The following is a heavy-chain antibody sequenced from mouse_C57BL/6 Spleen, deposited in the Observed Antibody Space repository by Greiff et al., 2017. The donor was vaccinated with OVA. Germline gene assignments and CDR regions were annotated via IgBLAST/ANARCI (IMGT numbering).Heavy chain of an antibody. D-gene: IGHD1-1*01. J-gene: IGHJ3*01. CDR3: ARDTTVVATSGAY. V-gene: IGHV1-59*01. CDR1: GYTFTSYW. CDR2: IDPSDSYT. Sequence: QVQLQQPGAELVRPGTSVKLSCKASGYTFTSYWMHWVKQRPGQGLEWIGVIDPSDSYTNYNQKFKGKATLTVDTSSSTAYMQLSSLTSEDSAVYYCARDTTVVATSGAYWGQGTLVTVSA.